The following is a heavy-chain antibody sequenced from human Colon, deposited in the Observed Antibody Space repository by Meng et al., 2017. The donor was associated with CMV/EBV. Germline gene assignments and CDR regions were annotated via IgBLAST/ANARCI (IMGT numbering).Heavy chain of an antibody. Sequence: QVTLEESGPGLVKPSVTVSLPCHVSGGYLNDFYWNWIRQPVGKGLEWIGRIFPTGSAYYNSSLNSRVTMSVDTSKNQFSLKLTSVTAADTAVYYCARDSDGSGTFSYWFDPWGQGTLVTVSS. CDR1: GGYLNDFY. D-gene: IGHD3-10*01. V-gene: IGHV4-4*07. CDR3: ARDSDGSGTFSYWFDP. J-gene: IGHJ5*02. CDR2: IFPTGSA.